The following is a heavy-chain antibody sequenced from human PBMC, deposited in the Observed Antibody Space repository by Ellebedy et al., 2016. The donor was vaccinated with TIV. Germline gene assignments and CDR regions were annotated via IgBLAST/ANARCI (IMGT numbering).Heavy chain of an antibody. D-gene: IGHD2-2*01. CDR3: ARDSSTATAMWHFDY. CDR2: IYHSGST. V-gene: IGHV4-38-2*02. CDR1: GYSISSGYY. Sequence: SETLSLXCTVSGYSISSGYYWGWIRQPPGKGLEWIGSIYHSGSTYYNPSLKSRVTISVDTSKNQFSLKLSSVTAADTAVYYCARDSSTATAMWHFDYWGQGTLVTVSS. J-gene: IGHJ4*02.